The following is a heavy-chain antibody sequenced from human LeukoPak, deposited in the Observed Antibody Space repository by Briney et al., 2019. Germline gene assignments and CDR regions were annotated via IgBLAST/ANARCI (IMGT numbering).Heavy chain of an antibody. CDR2: INHSGST. V-gene: IGHV4-34*01. CDR1: GGSFSGYY. J-gene: IGHJ5*02. Sequence: SETLSLTCAVYGGSFSGYYWSWIRQPPGKGLVWIGEINHSGSTNYNPSLKSRVTISVDTSKNQFSLKLSSVTAADTAVYYCARGPIVVVPAAISSFDPWGQGTLVTVSS. D-gene: IGHD2-2*01. CDR3: ARGPIVVVPAAISSFDP.